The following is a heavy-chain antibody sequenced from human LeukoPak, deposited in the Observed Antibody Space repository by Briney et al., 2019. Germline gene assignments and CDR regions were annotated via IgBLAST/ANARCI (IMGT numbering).Heavy chain of an antibody. J-gene: IGHJ4*02. CDR2: ISYDGSNK. D-gene: IGHD3-22*01. V-gene: IGHV3-30-3*01. CDR3: AKGAYYHDSSGQYYFDY. Sequence: GGSLRLSCAASGFTFSSYAMHWVRQAPGKGLEWVAVISYDGSNKYYADSVKGRFTISRDNSKNTLYLQMNSLRAEDTAVYYCAKGAYYHDSSGQYYFDYWGQGTLVTVSS. CDR1: GFTFSSYA.